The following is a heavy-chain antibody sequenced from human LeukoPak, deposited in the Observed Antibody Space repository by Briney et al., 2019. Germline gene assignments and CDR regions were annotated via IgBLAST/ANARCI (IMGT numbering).Heavy chain of an antibody. CDR1: GFTFSSYS. CDR2: ISGSGGST. J-gene: IGHJ4*02. D-gene: IGHD3-22*01. V-gene: IGHV3-23*01. CDR3: AKPLRDGIVVVTIFDY. Sequence: PGGSLRLSCAASGFTFSSYSMNWVRQAPGKGLEWVSAISGSGGSTYYADSVKGRFTISRDNSKNTLYLQMNSLRAEDTAVYYCAKPLRDGIVVVTIFDYWGQGTLVIVSS.